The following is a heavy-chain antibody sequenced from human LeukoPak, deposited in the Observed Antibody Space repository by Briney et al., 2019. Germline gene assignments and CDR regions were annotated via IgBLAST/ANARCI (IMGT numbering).Heavy chain of an antibody. J-gene: IGHJ6*02. CDR3: GRYYVMDV. V-gene: IGHV3-23*01. Sequence: PGGSLRLSCAASGFTFSSYAMSWVRQAPGKGLEWVSAISGSGGTTYDADSVKGRFTISRDNSKSTLYLQMNSLRAEDTAVYYCGRYYVMDVWGQGTSVTVSS. CDR2: ISGSGGTT. CDR1: GFTFSSYA.